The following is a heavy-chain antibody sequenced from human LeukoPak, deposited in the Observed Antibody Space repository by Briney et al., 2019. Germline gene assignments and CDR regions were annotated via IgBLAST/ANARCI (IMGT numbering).Heavy chain of an antibody. CDR1: GFTFDDYA. J-gene: IGHJ4*02. CDR3: AKDWGSTSAPYYFDY. CDR2: ISWNSGSI. V-gene: IGHV3-9*01. Sequence: GRSLRLSCAASGFTFDDYAMHWVRQTPGKGLEWVSGISWNSGSIGYADSVKGRFTISRDNAKNSLYLQMNSLRAEDTALYYCAKDWGSTSAPYYFDYWGQGTLVTVSS. D-gene: IGHD2-2*01.